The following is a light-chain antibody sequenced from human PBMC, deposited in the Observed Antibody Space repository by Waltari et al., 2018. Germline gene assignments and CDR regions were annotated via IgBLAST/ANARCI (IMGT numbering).Light chain of an antibody. CDR2: EAS. V-gene: IGKV1-5*01. J-gene: IGKJ3*01. CDR1: QSISSW. Sequence: DIQMTQSPSTLSASIGDRVTITCRASQSISSWLAWYQQKPGKAPNLLNYEASTLEDGVPSRFSGSGSGTEFTLTISSLQPDDVASYYCQQYSSFESTFGPGTKVDLK. CDR3: QQYSSFEST.